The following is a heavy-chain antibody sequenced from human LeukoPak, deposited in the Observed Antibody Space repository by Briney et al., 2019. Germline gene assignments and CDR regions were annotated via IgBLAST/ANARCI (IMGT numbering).Heavy chain of an antibody. CDR3: ATAALYYYGSGSRKKQDHYYYYMDV. D-gene: IGHD3-10*01. Sequence: GASVKVSCKASGGTFSSYVISWVRQAPGQGLEWMGGIIPIFGTANYAQKFQGRVTITTDESTSTAYMELSSLRSEDMAVYYCATAALYYYGSGSRKKQDHYYYYMDVWGKGTTVTVSS. V-gene: IGHV1-69*05. CDR1: GGTFSSYV. J-gene: IGHJ6*03. CDR2: IIPIFGTA.